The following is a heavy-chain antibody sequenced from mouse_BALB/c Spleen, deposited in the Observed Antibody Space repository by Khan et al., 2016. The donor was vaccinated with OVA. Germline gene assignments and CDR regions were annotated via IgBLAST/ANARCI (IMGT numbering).Heavy chain of an antibody. J-gene: IGHJ3*01. CDR3: AKHGRRGAWITY. D-gene: IGHD1-1*01. Sequence: QVQLQQSGAELAKPGASVKMSCKASGYTFTSYWMHWVKQRPGQGLEWIGYINPSTGYTEYNQKFKDKATLTADKSSSTAYMQLSSLTSEDSAVDYCAKHGRRGAWITYWGQGTLVNGSA. CDR2: INPSTGYT. CDR1: GYTFTSYW. V-gene: IGHV1-7*01.